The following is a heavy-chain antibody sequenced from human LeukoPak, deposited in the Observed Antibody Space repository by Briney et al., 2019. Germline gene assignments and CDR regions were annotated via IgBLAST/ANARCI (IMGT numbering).Heavy chain of an antibody. CDR2: IYPNGNT. J-gene: IGHJ6*03. CDR1: GFTVSSNY. D-gene: IGHD6-13*01. V-gene: IGHV3-53*01. Sequence: PAGGSLRLSCAASGFTVSSNYMNWVRQAPGKGLEWVSMIYPNGNTFYTDSVKGRFTISRDNSKNALSLEMHSLRAEDTAVYYCAKDGAIASVGWYYYMDVWGKGTTITVSS. CDR3: AKDGAIASVGWYYYMDV.